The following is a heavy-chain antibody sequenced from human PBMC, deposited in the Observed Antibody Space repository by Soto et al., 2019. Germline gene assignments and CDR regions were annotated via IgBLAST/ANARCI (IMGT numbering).Heavy chain of an antibody. CDR2: INPSSGGT. J-gene: IGHJ5*02. V-gene: IGHV1-2*04. D-gene: IGHD2-2*01. Sequence: ASVKVSCKASGYTLTGYYMHWVRKAPGQGLEWMGWINPSSGGTNYAQKFQGWVTMTRDTSISTAYMELSRLRSDDTAVYYCARDIVVVPAASNWFGPWGQGTLVTVSS. CDR3: ARDIVVVPAASNWFGP. CDR1: GYTLTGYY.